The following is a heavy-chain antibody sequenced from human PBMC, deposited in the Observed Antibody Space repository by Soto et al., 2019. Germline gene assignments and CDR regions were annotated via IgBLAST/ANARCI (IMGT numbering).Heavy chain of an antibody. D-gene: IGHD3-10*01. V-gene: IGHV4-4*07. Sequence: PSETLSLTCTVSGGSISSYYWSWIRRPAGKGLEWIGRIYITGSTNYNPSLKSRVTMSVDTSKNQFSLKLSSVTAADTAVFYCARVGGYPIVWGQGTTVTVSS. CDR3: ARVGGYPIV. CDR1: GGSISSYY. J-gene: IGHJ6*02. CDR2: IYITGST.